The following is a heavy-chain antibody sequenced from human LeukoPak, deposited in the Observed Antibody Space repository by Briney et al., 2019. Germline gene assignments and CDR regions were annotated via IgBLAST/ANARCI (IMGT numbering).Heavy chain of an antibody. CDR1: GFTVSSNY. V-gene: IGHV3-53*01. D-gene: IGHD5-24*01. J-gene: IGHJ4*02. CDR2: IYTDGST. CDR3: VRGMEMADASDY. Sequence: TGGSLRLSCAASGFTVSSNYVSWVRQAPGKGLECVSVIYTDGSTYYADSVKGRFTISGDHSKNTLYFEMNSLRIDDTAVYYCVRGMEMADASDYWGRGTLVTVSS.